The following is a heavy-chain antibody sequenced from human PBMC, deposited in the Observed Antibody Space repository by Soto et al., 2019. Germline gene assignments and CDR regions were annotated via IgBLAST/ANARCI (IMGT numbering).Heavy chain of an antibody. Sequence: GESLKISCKGSGYSFTSYWISWVRQMPGKGLEWMGRIDPSDSYTNYSPSFQGHVTISADKSISTAYLQWSSLKASDTAMYYCARDLYGDYFYYGMDVWGQGTTVTVSS. CDR3: ARDLYGDYFYYGMDV. CDR2: IDPSDSYT. CDR1: GYSFTSYW. V-gene: IGHV5-10-1*01. D-gene: IGHD4-17*01. J-gene: IGHJ6*02.